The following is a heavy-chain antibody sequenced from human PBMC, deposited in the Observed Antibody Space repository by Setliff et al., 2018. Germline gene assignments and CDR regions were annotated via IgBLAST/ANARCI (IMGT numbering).Heavy chain of an antibody. V-gene: IGHV4-61*05. Sequence: SETLSLTCTVSGASITNINYYWGLIRQPPGKGLEWIGHINRRGSTNFSPSLKSRVTISLDTSKNQFSLNLTSVTAADTGVYYCARGRAGHSGHWGQGTLVTVSS. CDR2: INRRGST. CDR1: GASITNINYY. D-gene: IGHD6-19*01. J-gene: IGHJ4*02. CDR3: ARGRAGHSGH.